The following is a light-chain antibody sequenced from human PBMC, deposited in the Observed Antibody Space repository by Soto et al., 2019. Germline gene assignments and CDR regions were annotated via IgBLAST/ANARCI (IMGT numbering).Light chain of an antibody. J-gene: IGKJ5*01. CDR2: AAS. CDR1: QVISTS. CDR3: QQLFDSPIT. Sequence: IQLTQSPSFLSPSIGESVTITFRASQVISTSLAWYQVKPGKAPKLLIYAASTLESGVPSRFSATVSGTEFSLTITSLQPEDFATYYCQQLFDSPITFGQGTLLEIK. V-gene: IGKV1-9*01.